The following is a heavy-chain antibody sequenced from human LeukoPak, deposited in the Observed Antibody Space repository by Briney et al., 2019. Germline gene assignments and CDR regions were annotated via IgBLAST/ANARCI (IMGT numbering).Heavy chain of an antibody. CDR1: GGSISSGPYY. J-gene: IGHJ6*03. CDR3: ARDPTGRYSSEGYMDV. CDR2: INTSGRT. V-gene: IGHV4-61*02. D-gene: IGHD6-19*01. Sequence: PSETLSLTCTVSGGSISSGPYYWSWIRQPAGKGLEWIGSINTSGRTKYNPSLKSRVTISVDTSKNQFSLKLTSVTAADTAVYYCARDPTGRYSSEGYMDVWGKGTTVTISS.